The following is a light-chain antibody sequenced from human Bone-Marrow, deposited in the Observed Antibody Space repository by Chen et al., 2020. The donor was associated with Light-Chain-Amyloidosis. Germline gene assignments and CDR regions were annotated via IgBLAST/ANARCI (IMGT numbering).Light chain of an antibody. CDR2: RDT. J-gene: IGLJ2*01. CDR3: QSADSSGTDEVI. CDR1: DLPTKY. Sequence: SYELTQPPSVSVSTGLTARITCSGDDLPTKYAYWYQQKPGQAPVLVIHRDTERPSGISERFSGSSSGTTATLTISGVQAEDEADYHCQSADSSGTDEVIFGGGSKLTVL. V-gene: IGLV3-25*03.